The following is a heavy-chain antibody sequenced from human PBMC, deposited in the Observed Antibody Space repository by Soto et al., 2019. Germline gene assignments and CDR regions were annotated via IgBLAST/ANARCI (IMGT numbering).Heavy chain of an antibody. Sequence: ASVKVSCKPSGYTFTDYAIHWVRQAPGQSLEWMGWVDTENGNTKYSQKFEDRLTISRDTFATTAAMELHSLKSDDTAVYYCARDAKWDPGGVEAQEGDYFDYWGRGTLVTVSS. CDR1: GYTFTDYA. V-gene: IGHV1-3*04. J-gene: IGHJ4*02. CDR2: VDTENGNT. D-gene: IGHD1-26*01. CDR3: ARDAKWDPGGVEAQEGDYFDY.